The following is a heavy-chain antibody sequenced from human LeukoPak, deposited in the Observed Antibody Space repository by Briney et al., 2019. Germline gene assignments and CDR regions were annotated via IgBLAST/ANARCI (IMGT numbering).Heavy chain of an antibody. J-gene: IGHJ3*02. CDR1: GGSISSSNW. Sequence: SETLSLTCAVSGGSISSSNWWSWVRQPPGKGLEWIGEIYHSGSTNYNPSPKSRVTISVDKSKNQFSLKLSSVTAADTAVYYCARRDSSSWYDAFDIWGQGTMVTVSS. CDR2: IYHSGST. V-gene: IGHV4-4*02. CDR3: ARRDSSSWYDAFDI. D-gene: IGHD6-13*01.